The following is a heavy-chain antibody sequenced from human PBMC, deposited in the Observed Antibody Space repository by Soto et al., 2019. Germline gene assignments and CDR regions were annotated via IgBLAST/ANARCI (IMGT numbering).Heavy chain of an antibody. CDR1: GYSFTRYW. CDR3: ARHSDYRGRRPRYYYYYGMDV. CDR2: MYPGGSDT. Sequence: PGEPLKIWCKGSGYSFTRYWIGWVRQMPGKSLEWMGIMYPGGSDTRYSPSCQGQVTRSADKSISTAYLQWSSLKASDTAMYYCARHSDYRGRRPRYYYYYGMDVWGQGPTVTVSS. V-gene: IGHV5-51*01. D-gene: IGHD3-16*02. J-gene: IGHJ6*02.